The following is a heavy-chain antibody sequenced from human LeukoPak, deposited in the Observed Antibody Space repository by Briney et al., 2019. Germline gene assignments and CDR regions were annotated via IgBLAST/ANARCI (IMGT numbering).Heavy chain of an antibody. Sequence: GGSLRLSCAASGFTFSNYAMSWVRQAPGKGLEWVSGISAGGGSTYYADSVKGRFTISRDNSKNTLYLQMNSLKTEDTAVYYCASFPSGSYSAYWGQGTPVTVSS. J-gene: IGHJ4*02. D-gene: IGHD1-26*01. CDR1: GFTFSNYA. CDR2: ISAGGGST. V-gene: IGHV3-23*01. CDR3: ASFPSGSYSAY.